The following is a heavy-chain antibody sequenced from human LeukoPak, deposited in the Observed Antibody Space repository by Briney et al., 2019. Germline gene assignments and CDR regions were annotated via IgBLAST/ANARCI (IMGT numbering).Heavy chain of an antibody. CDR1: GFTFSSYW. Sequence: GGSLRLSCAASGFTFSSYWMSWVRQAPGKGLEWLANIKQDGSEKYYVDSVKGRFTISRDNAKNSLYLQMNSLRAEDTAVYYCARDFWVLVRDYWGQGTLVTVSS. V-gene: IGHV3-7*01. CDR2: IKQDGSEK. D-gene: IGHD3-3*01. J-gene: IGHJ4*02. CDR3: ARDFWVLVRDY.